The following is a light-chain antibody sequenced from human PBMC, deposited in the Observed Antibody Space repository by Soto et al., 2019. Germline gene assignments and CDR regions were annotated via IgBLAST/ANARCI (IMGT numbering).Light chain of an antibody. V-gene: IGLV1-40*01. CDR3: QSFDSSLSGWL. CDR2: GDT. Sequence: QSVLTQPPSVSGAPGQRVTISCTGSSFNIGAGYDVHWYQQLPGTAPKLLISGDTNRPSGVPDRFSGSKSGTSASLAITGLRAEDEADYYCQSFDSSLSGWLFGGGTKLTVL. CDR1: SFNIGAGYD. J-gene: IGLJ3*02.